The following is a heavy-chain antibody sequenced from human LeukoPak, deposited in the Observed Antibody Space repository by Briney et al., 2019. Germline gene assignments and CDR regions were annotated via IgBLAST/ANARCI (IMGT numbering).Heavy chain of an antibody. J-gene: IGHJ4*02. D-gene: IGHD3-10*01. V-gene: IGHV3-48*01. CDR3: AKDTRGVYPDYFDY. CDR1: GFTFSSYS. CDR2: ISSSSSTI. Sequence: GGSLRLSCAASGFTFSSYSMNWVRQAPGKGLEWVSYISSSSSTIYYADSVKGRFTISRDNSKNTLYLQMNSLRAEDTAVYYCAKDTRGVYPDYFDYWGQGTLVTVSS.